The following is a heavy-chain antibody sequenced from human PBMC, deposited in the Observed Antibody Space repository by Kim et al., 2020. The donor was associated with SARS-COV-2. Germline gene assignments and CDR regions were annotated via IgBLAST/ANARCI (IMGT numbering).Heavy chain of an antibody. D-gene: IGHD6-19*01. Sequence: GGSLRLSCAASELTVSSNYMSWVRQAPGKGLEWVSVIYSGGTTYYAGSVKGRFTISRDNSKDTPYLQMNSLSAEDTAVYYCVRAVAGYYFDYWGQGTPVTVSS. J-gene: IGHJ4*02. CDR3: VRAVAGYYFDY. CDR2: IYSGGTT. CDR1: ELTVSSNY. V-gene: IGHV3-66*01.